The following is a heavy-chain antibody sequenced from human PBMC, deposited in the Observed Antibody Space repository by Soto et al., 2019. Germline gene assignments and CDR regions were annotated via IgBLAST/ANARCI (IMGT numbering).Heavy chain of an antibody. CDR3: LKDAPNGSIDD. J-gene: IGHJ4*02. D-gene: IGHD3-10*01. V-gene: IGHV3-9*01. Sequence: VQVVASGGGLVQPGRSLRLSCAVSGFRFDQYVMHWVLQAPGKGLECVSTVSPTCDTVAYADSVEGRFTVYRDNAKNSLYLQMNRLNGDDTAFSYFLKDAPNGSIDDWGQGNLVTVSS. CDR2: VSPTCDTV. CDR1: GFRFDQYV.